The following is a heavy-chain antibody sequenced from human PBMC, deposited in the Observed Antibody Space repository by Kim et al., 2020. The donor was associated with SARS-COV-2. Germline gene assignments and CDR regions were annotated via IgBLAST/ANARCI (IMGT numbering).Heavy chain of an antibody. CDR3: ARLGRFGPRESYYYYGMDV. Sequence: SETLSLTCTVSGGSISSSSYYWGWIRQPPGKGLEWIGSIYYSGSTYYNPSLKSRVTISVDTSKNQFSLKLSSVTAADTAVYYCARLGRFGPRESYYYYGMDVWGQGTTVTVSS. V-gene: IGHV4-39*01. J-gene: IGHJ6*02. D-gene: IGHD3-10*01. CDR2: IYYSGST. CDR1: GGSISSSSYY.